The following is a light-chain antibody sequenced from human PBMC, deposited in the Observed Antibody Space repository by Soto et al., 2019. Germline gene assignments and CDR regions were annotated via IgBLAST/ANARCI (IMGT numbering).Light chain of an antibody. Sequence: DIQMTQSPSTLSASVGDRVTITCRASQSIDSWLAWYQHKPGKAPKLLIFKASTLETGVPSRFSGSGYETEFTLTISSLQLDDSATYYCQPYNSYSRTFGQGTKVDIK. J-gene: IGKJ1*01. CDR2: KAS. V-gene: IGKV1-5*03. CDR1: QSIDSW. CDR3: QPYNSYSRT.